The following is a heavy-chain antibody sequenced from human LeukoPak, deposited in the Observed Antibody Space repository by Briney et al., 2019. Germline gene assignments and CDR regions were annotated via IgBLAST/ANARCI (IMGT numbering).Heavy chain of an antibody. CDR1: GFTFSSYG. CDR2: IRYDGSNR. V-gene: IGHV3-30*02. CDR3: AGQRLGYMDV. Sequence: PGGSLRLSCAASGFTFSSYGMHWVRQAPGEGLEWVAFIRYDGSNRYYTDSVKGRFTISRDNSKNTLYLQMNRLRSDDTAVYYCAGQRLGYMDVWGKGTTVTISS. D-gene: IGHD6-6*01. J-gene: IGHJ6*03.